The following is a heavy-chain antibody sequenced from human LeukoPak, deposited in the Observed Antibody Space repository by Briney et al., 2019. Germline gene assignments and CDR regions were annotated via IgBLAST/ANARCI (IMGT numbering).Heavy chain of an antibody. D-gene: IGHD6-13*01. CDR3: ASKPGIAAAGAFDY. J-gene: IGHJ4*02. V-gene: IGHV4-34*01. CDR2: INHSGST. CDR1: GGSFSGYY. Sequence: SETLSLTCAVYGGSFSGYYWSWIRQPPGKGLEWIGEINHSGSTNYNPSLKSRVTISVDTSKNQFSLKLSSVTAADTAVYYCASKPGIAAAGAFDYWGQGTLVTVSS.